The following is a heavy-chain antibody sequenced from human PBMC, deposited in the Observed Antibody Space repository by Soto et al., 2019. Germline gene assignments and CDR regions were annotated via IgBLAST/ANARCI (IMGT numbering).Heavy chain of an antibody. Sequence: GGSLRLSCAASGFTFSSYGMHWVRQAPGKGLEWVAVIWYDGSNKYYADSVKGRFTISRDNSKNTLYLQMNSLRAEDTAVYYCASSGAKDYYYMDVWGKGTTVTVSS. V-gene: IGHV3-33*01. CDR1: GFTFSSYG. CDR2: IWYDGSNK. J-gene: IGHJ6*03. CDR3: ASSGAKDYYYMDV.